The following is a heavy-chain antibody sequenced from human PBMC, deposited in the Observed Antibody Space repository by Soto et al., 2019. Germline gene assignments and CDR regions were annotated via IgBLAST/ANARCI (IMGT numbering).Heavy chain of an antibody. Sequence: GGSLRLSYAASEFTFSSYAMSWVRQAPGKGLEWVSGISGGGSTYYADAVKGRFTISRDNSKNTLYLQMNSLRAEDRAVYYCAKDAGYTSSWFPDYWGKGPLVPVSS. CDR1: EFTFSSYA. V-gene: IGHV3-23*01. CDR2: ISGGGST. CDR3: AKDAGYTSSWFPDY. J-gene: IGHJ4*02. D-gene: IGHD6-13*01.